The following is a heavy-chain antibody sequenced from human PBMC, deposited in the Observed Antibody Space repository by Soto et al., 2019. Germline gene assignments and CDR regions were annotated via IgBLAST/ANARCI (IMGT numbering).Heavy chain of an antibody. CDR3: ARRPLTILNAFDI. CDR1: GGTFSSYA. D-gene: IGHD3-3*01. J-gene: IGHJ3*02. Sequence: VASVKVSCKASGGTFSSYAISWVRQAPGQGLEWMGGIIPIFGTANYAQKFQGRVTITADESTSTAYMELSSLRSEDTAVYYCARRPLTILNAFDIWGQGTMVTVSS. V-gene: IGHV1-69*13. CDR2: IIPIFGTA.